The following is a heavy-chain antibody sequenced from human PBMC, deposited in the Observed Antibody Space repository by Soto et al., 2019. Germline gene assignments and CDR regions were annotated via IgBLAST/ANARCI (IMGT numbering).Heavy chain of an antibody. Sequence: SETLSLTCAFSVVSISSSNWWSWVRQPPGQGLEWIGQIYHSGSTNYNPSLKSRVTISVDKSKNHFSLELSSVTAADTAVYYCERAPPYSSSPRADAFDIWGQGTMVTVSS. CDR1: VVSISSSNW. CDR2: IYHSGST. CDR3: ERAPPYSSSPRADAFDI. J-gene: IGHJ3*02. V-gene: IGHV4-4*02. D-gene: IGHD5-18*01.